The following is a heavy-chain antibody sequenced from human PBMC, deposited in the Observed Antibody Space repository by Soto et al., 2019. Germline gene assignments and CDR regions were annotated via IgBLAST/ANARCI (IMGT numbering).Heavy chain of an antibody. Sequence: EVQLLESGGGLAQPGGSLRLSCVASGFTFNTYAMSWVRQAPGMGLEWVSFVSGGSTYIYYADSVKGRFTISRDNSKNTPYLQRNTPRVEDTAVYYCAKGAASAWFTGAAHYFDHWGQGSLVTVSS. J-gene: IGHJ4*02. V-gene: IGHV3-23*01. CDR3: AKGAASAWFTGAAHYFDH. CDR1: GFTFNTYA. D-gene: IGHD6-19*01. CDR2: VSGGSTYI.